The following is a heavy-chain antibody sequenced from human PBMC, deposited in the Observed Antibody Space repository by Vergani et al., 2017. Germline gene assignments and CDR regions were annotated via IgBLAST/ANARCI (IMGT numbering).Heavy chain of an antibody. CDR3: ARSIVRRNPPDYFDN. CDR1: GGSLSGYY. Sequence: QVQLQESGPGLVRPSETLSLPCTVSGGSLSGYYWNWIRQTPGEGLEWIGYVGDSGYFHSNPSLQTRVSMSSDTSNNQFSLMLSSVTVADTAVYYCARSIVRRNPPDYFDNWGQGTLVTVSS. CDR2: VGDSGYF. D-gene: IGHD1-14*01. V-gene: IGHV4-59*01. J-gene: IGHJ4*02.